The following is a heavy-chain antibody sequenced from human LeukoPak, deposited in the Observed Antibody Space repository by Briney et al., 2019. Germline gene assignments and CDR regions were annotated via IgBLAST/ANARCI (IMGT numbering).Heavy chain of an antibody. J-gene: IGHJ3*02. Sequence: GGSLRLSCAASGFTFSSYAMLWVRQPPGTGLEWVTIISYDGSDKWYADSVKGRFTISRDNAKNSLYLQMNSLRAEDMALYYCAKDIAARPLMLFDIWGQGTMVTVSS. CDR1: GFTFSSYA. D-gene: IGHD6-6*01. CDR3: AKDIAARPLMLFDI. CDR2: ISYDGSDK. V-gene: IGHV3-30-3*01.